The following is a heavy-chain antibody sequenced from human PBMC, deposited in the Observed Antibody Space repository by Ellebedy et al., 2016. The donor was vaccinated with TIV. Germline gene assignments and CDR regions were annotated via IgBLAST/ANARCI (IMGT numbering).Heavy chain of an antibody. J-gene: IGHJ4*02. CDR1: GFTFSSYG. D-gene: IGHD5-18*01. CDR3: AKGYEY. V-gene: IGHV3-30*18. CDR2: ISYDGSNK. Sequence: GESLKISXAASGFTFSSYGMHWVRQAPGKGLEWVAVISYDGSNKYYADSVKGRFTISRDDSKNTLYLQMNSLRAEDTAVYYCAKGYEYWGQGTLVTVSS.